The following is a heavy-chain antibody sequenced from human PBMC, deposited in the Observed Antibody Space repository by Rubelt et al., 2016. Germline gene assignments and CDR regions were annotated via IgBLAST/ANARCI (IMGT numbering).Heavy chain of an antibody. CDR3: ASLVVPAAIGYYYYYMDV. V-gene: IGHV3-33*01. J-gene: IGHJ6*03. CDR2: IWYDGSNK. Sequence: MRRGWVAVIWYDGSNKYYADSVKGRFTISRDNSKNTLYLQMNSLRAEDTAVYYCASLVVPAAIGYYYYYMDVWGKGTTVTVSS. D-gene: IGHD2-2*02.